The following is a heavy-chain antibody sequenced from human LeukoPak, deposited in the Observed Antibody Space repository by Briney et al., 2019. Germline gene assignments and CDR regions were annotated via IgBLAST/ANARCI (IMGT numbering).Heavy chain of an antibody. CDR2: IYYSGST. J-gene: IGHJ5*02. Sequence: SETLSLTCTVSGGSISSYYWSWIRQPPGKGLEWIVYIYYSGSTNYNPSLKSRVTISVDTSRNQFSLKLSSVTAADTAVYYCARMGPVVVVAAYKTMWFDPWGQGTLVTVSS. CDR1: GGSISSYY. V-gene: IGHV4-59*08. D-gene: IGHD2-15*01. CDR3: ARMGPVVVVAAYKTMWFDP.